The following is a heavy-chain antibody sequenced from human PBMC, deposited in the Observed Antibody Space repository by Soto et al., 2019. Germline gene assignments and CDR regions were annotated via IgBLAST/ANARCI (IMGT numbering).Heavy chain of an antibody. Sequence: SETLSLTCAVYGGSFSGYYWSWIRQPPGKGLEWIGEINHSGSTNYNPSLKGRVTISVDTSKNQFSLKLSSVTAADTAVYYCARPPVLGIELDRQRGHFQHCRQGTLVTVSS. CDR1: GGSFSGYY. D-gene: IGHD6-13*01. V-gene: IGHV4-34*01. J-gene: IGHJ1*01. CDR2: INHSGST. CDR3: ARPPVLGIELDRQRGHFQH.